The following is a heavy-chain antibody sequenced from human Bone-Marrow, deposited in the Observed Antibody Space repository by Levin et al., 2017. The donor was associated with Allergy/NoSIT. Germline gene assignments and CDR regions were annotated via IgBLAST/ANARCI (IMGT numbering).Heavy chain of an antibody. Sequence: GGSLRLSCAASGFTFTHYAMHWVRQAPGRGLEWVTLTSNDGTKKYYADSVQGRFSISRDDSNSTLYLQMNSLRPEDTAVYYCARASTLERLDHWGQGTLVTVSS. D-gene: IGHD1-1*01. J-gene: IGHJ4*02. CDR1: GFTFTHYA. V-gene: IGHV3-30-3*01. CDR2: TSNDGTKK. CDR3: ARASTLERLDH.